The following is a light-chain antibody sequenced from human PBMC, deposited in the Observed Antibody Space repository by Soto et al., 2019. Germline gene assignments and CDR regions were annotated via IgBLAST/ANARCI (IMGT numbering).Light chain of an antibody. V-gene: IGKV1-5*01. CDR1: QSISKW. J-gene: IGKJ1*01. CDR2: DAS. CDR3: QQYSAKWA. Sequence: DIQMTQSPSTLSASVGDRVVITCRASQSISKWLAWYQQKPGRAPNFLIYDASTLESGVPSRFSGSGSGTEFTLTITNLQPDDFATFYCQQYSAKWAFGQGTKVDIK.